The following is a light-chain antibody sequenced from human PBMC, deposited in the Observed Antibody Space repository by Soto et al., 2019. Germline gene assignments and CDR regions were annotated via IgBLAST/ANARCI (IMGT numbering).Light chain of an antibody. J-gene: IGKJ2*01. CDR2: DSS. Sequence: EIVMTQSPATLSVSPGERASLSCRASQSVGSDLAWYQQKPGQAPRLLIYDSSTRASGIPARFSVSGSGSEFTLNISSLQSEDFAGYYCQQYNNWPPTFGKGTKLEIK. CDR1: QSVGSD. CDR3: QQYNNWPPT. V-gene: IGKV3-15*01.